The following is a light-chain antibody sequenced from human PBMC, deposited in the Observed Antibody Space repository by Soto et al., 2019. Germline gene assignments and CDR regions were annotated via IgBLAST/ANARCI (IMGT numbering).Light chain of an antibody. V-gene: IGLV4-69*01. CDR3: QTWDTGIVL. J-gene: IGLJ2*01. CDR2: VNSDGSH. Sequence: QLVLTQSPSASASLGASVKLTCTLSSGHSNYAIAWHQQLPEKGPRYLMKVNSDGSHSKGDGIPDRFSGSSSGAERYLTISSLQSEDEDDYYCQTWDTGIVLFGGGTKLTVL. CDR1: SGHSNYA.